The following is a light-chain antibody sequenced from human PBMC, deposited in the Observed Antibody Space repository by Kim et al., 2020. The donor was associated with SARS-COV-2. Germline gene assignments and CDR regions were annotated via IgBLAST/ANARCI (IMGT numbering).Light chain of an antibody. CDR2: GASNGAS. J-gene: IGKJ2*03. Sequence: PGETATLSCRASQSVSSNLAWYQQKPGQAPRLLIYGASNGASTRATGVPARFSGSGSGTEFTLSISSLQSEDFAIYYCQQYNDWPSFGQGTKLEIK. CDR1: QSVSSN. CDR3: QQYNDWPS. V-gene: IGKV3-15*01.